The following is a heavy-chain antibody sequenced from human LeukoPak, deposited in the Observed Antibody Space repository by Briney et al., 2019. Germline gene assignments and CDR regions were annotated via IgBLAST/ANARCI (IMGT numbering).Heavy chain of an antibody. D-gene: IGHD6-13*01. CDR1: GFTFSGSA. V-gene: IGHV3-73*01. Sequence: GGSLRLSCAASGFTFSGSAMHWVRQASGKGLEWVSRIRNKANSYATAYSASVKGRFTISRDDSKNTAYLQMNSLKTEDTAVYYCARDQEQLVPPFDYWGQGTLVTVSS. CDR3: ARDQEQLVPPFDY. J-gene: IGHJ4*02. CDR2: IRNKANSYAT.